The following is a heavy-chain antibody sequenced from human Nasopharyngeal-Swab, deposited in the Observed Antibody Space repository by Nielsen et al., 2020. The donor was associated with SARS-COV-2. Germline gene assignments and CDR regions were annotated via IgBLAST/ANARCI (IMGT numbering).Heavy chain of an antibody. CDR3: ANVRVASAGTFDC. V-gene: IGHV4-4*02. Sequence: WIRQPPGKGPEWIGEIHRGGTTNYNPSLESRVTISLDKSKNQFSLRLNSVTAADTAVYYCANVRVASAGTFDCWGLGTLVTVSS. J-gene: IGHJ4*02. CDR2: IHRGGTT. D-gene: IGHD6-13*01.